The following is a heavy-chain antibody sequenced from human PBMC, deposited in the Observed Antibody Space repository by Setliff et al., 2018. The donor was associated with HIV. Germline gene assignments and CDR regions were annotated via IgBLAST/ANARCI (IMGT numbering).Heavy chain of an antibody. CDR1: GVSTSSSHYY. Sequence: SETLSLTCTVSGVSTSSSHYYWGWIRQPPGKGLEWIGYIYYSGSTYYNPSLKSRVTISVDTSKNLFSLRLSSVTAADTAVYYWARQGAVTGHSFDYWGQGALVTVSS. V-gene: IGHV4-39*01. J-gene: IGHJ4*02. CDR3: ARQGAVTGHSFDY. D-gene: IGHD6-19*01. CDR2: IYYSGST.